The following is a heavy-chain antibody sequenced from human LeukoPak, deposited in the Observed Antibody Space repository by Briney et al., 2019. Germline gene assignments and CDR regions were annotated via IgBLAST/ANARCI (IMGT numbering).Heavy chain of an antibody. D-gene: IGHD5-18*01. Sequence: SETLSLTCIVSSGSINNHYWSWIRQSPGEGLEWIGYIHDSGSTNYSPSLKSRVTISIDTSKNQFSLKLSSVTAADTAVYYCARDQIGYGLDYWGQGTLVTVSS. CDR3: ARDQIGYGLDY. J-gene: IGHJ4*02. CDR1: SGSINNHY. V-gene: IGHV4-59*11. CDR2: IHDSGST.